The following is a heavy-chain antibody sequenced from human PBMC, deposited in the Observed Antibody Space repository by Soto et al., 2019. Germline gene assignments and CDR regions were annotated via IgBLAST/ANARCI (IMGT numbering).Heavy chain of an antibody. D-gene: IGHD3-22*01. J-gene: IGHJ4*02. CDR2: IYHSGST. CDR3: ARGTYYYDSSGYSPLS. V-gene: IGHV4-30-2*01. CDR1: GGSISSGGYS. Sequence: SETLSLTCAVSGGSISSGGYSWSWIRQPPGKGLEWIGYIYHSGSTYYNPSLKSRVTISVDTSKNQFSLKLSSVTAADTAVYYCARGTYYYDSSGYSPLSWGQGTLVTVSS.